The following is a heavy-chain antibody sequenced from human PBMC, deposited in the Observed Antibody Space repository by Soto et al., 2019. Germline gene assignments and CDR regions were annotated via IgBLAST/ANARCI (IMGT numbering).Heavy chain of an antibody. J-gene: IGHJ4*02. CDR3: ARGLGYYGSGSYYATDFDY. CDR2: MNPNSGNT. Sequence: GASVKVSCKASGYIFTSYDINWVRQATGQRLEWMGWMNPNSGNTGYAQKFQGRVTRARNTSISTAYMELSSLRSEDTTVYHCARGLGYYGSGSYYATDFDYWGQGTLVTVST. D-gene: IGHD3-10*01. CDR1: GYIFTSYD. V-gene: IGHV1-8*01.